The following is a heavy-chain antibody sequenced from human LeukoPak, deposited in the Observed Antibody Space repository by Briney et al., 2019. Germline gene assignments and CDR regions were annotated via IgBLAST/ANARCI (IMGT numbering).Heavy chain of an antibody. V-gene: IGHV4-30-4*08. D-gene: IGHD3-22*01. CDR1: GGSISSGDYY. J-gene: IGHJ3*02. CDR3: ARVGYDSSDQHAFDI. Sequence: SETLSLTCTVSGGSISSGDYYWRWIRQPPGKGLEGIGYIYYSGSTYYNPSLKSRVTISVDTSKNQFSLKLSSVTAADTAVYYCARVGYDSSDQHAFDIWGQGTMVTVSS. CDR2: IYYSGST.